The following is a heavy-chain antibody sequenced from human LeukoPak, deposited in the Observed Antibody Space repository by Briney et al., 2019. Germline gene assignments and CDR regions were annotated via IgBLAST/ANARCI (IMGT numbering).Heavy chain of an antibody. CDR2: INPNSGGT. V-gene: IGHV1-2*02. D-gene: IGHD3-10*01. CDR3: ARDGYYGSGSYYSYDY. CDR1: GYTFTGYY. Sequence: ASAKVSCKASGYTFTGYYMHWVRQAPGQGLEWMGWINPNSGGTNYAQKLQGRVTMTTDTSTSTAYMELRSLRSDDTAVYYCARDGYYGSGSYYSYDYWGQGTLVTVSS. J-gene: IGHJ4*02.